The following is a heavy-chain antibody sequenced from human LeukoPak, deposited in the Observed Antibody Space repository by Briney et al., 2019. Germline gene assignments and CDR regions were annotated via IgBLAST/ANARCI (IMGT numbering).Heavy chain of an antibody. CDR3: ARDYCSGYACYSMAS. CDR1: GFTFSSYS. D-gene: IGHD2-15*01. J-gene: IGHJ5*02. Sequence: GGSLRLSCTVSGFTFSSYSMNWVRRATGKGLEWGSSISTSSTFIYYADSVRGRFTISRDNAKNSLFLQMKSLRAEDTAVYYCARDYCSGYACYSMASWGQGVLVTVSS. V-gene: IGHV3-21*01. CDR2: ISTSSTFI.